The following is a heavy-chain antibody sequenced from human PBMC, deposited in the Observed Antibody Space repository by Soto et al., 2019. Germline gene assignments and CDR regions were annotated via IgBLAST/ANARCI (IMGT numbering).Heavy chain of an antibody. CDR1: SGSISSSNW. CDR2: IYHSGST. CDR3: ARMVGGRTTISPAFYI. D-gene: IGHD3-3*01. V-gene: IGHV4-4*02. Sequence: PSETLSLTCAVSSGSISSSNWWSWVRQPPGKGLEWIGEIYHSGSTNYNPSLKSRVTISVDKSKNQFSLKLSSVTAADTAVYYCARMVGGRTTISPAFYIWGQGTMVTVSS. J-gene: IGHJ3*02.